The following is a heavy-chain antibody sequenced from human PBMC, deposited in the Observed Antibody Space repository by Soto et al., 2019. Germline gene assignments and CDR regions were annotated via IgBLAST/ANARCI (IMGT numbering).Heavy chain of an antibody. Sequence: QVQLVQSGAEVKKPGASVKVSCKASGYTFTGYYMHWVRQAPGQGLEWMGWINPNSGGTNYAQKFQGWVTMTRDTSISTAYMELSRLRSDDTAVYYCAREGRGGYCSSTSCFWFDPWGQGTLVTVSS. CDR1: GYTFTGYY. D-gene: IGHD2-2*03. CDR2: INPNSGGT. V-gene: IGHV1-2*04. CDR3: AREGRGGYCSSTSCFWFDP. J-gene: IGHJ5*02.